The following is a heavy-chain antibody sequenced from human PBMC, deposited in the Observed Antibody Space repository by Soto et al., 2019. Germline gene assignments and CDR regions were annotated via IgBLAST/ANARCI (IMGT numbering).Heavy chain of an antibody. V-gene: IGHV4-4*07. Sequence: PSETLSLTCTVSGGSISSYYWSWIRQPAGKGLEWIGRIYTSGSTNYNPSLRSRVTMSVDTSKNQLSLKLSSVTAADTAVYYCARFTDLEVRGTYFDYCGQGTLVTVSS. D-gene: IGHD1-7*01. CDR1: GGSISSYY. J-gene: IGHJ4*02. CDR3: ARFTDLEVRGTYFDY. CDR2: IYTSGST.